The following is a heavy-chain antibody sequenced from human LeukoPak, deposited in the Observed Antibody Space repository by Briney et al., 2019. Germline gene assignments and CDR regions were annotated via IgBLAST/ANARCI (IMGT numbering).Heavy chain of an antibody. J-gene: IGHJ6*02. V-gene: IGHV5-51*01. CDR3: ARSPLGYCSGGSCYDYYYYGMDV. D-gene: IGHD2-15*01. Sequence: GESLKISCKGSGYSFTSYWIGWVRQMPGKGLEWMGIIYPGDSDTRYSPSFQGQVTISADKSISTAYLQWSSLKASDTAMYYCARSPLGYCSGGSCYDYYYYGMDVWGQGTTVTVSS. CDR1: GYSFTSYW. CDR2: IYPGDSDT.